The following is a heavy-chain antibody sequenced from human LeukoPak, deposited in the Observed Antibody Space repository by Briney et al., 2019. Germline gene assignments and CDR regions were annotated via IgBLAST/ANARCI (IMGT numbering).Heavy chain of an antibody. CDR1: GYTFTSYY. CDR2: INPSGGST. V-gene: IGHV1-46*01. D-gene: IGHD1-7*01. CDR3: AGPPITGTTLYYFDY. J-gene: IGHJ4*02. Sequence: ASVKVSCKASGYTFTSYYMHWVRQAPGQGLEWMGIINPSGGSTSYAQKFQGRVTMTRDTSTSTVYMELSSLRSEDTAVYYCAGPPITGTTLYYFDYWGQGTLVTVSS.